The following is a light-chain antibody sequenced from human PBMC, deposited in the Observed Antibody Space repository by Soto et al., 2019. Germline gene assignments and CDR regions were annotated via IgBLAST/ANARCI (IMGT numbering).Light chain of an antibody. CDR2: GAS. V-gene: IGKV3-15*01. CDR1: QSVSSN. Sequence: EIVMTQSPATLSVSPGERATLSCRASQSVSSNLAWYQQKPGQAPRLLIYGASTRATGIPARFSGSGSGTEFTLTISSLQSEDFAVDYCQQYNNWPPRTFGHGTKLEIK. CDR3: QQYNNWPPRT. J-gene: IGKJ2*01.